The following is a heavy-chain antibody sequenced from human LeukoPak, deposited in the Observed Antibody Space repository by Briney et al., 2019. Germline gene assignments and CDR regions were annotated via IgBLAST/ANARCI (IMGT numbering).Heavy chain of an antibody. CDR2: ISTDGSYK. V-gene: IGHV3-30*04. D-gene: IGHD3-16*01. Sequence: GKSLRLSCAVSGFTFSSFPFHWVRQAPGKGLEWVAAISTDGSYKYHGDSVKGRFTISRDNPMNTLYLQMNDLRPDDTAVYYCARSLIPGRWYFDLWGRGTLVTVSS. J-gene: IGHJ2*01. CDR1: GFTFSSFP. CDR3: ARSLIPGRWYFDL.